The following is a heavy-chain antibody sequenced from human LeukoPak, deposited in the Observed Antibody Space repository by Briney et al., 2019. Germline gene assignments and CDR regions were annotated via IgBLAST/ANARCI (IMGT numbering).Heavy chain of an antibody. D-gene: IGHD6-19*01. CDR3: ARAPFYSSGWYVH. V-gene: IGHV1-3*01. J-gene: IGHJ1*01. Sequence: ASVKVSCKASGYTFTSYAMHWVRQAPGQRLEWMGWINAGNGNTKYSQKFQGRVTITRDTSASTAYMELRSLRSDDTAVYYCARAPFYSSGWYVHWGQGTLVTVSS. CDR1: GYTFTSYA. CDR2: INAGNGNT.